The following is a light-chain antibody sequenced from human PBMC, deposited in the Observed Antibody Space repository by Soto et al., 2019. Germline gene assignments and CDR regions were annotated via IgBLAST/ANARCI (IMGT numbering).Light chain of an antibody. CDR3: QVWDSSSAHRYV. J-gene: IGLJ1*01. CDR2: YDS. V-gene: IGLV3-21*04. CDR1: NIGSKS. Sequence: SYELTQPPSVSVAPGKTARITCGGNNIGSKSVHWYQQKPGQAPVLVIYYDSDRPSGIPERFSGSNSGNTATLTISRVEAGDEADYYCQVWDSSSAHRYVFGTGTKLTVL.